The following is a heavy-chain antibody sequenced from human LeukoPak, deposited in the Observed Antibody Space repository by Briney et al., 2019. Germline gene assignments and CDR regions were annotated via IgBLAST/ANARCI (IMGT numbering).Heavy chain of an antibody. V-gene: IGHV1-69*13. Sequence: SVKVSCKASGGTFSSYAISWVRQAPGQGLEWMGGIIPIFGTANYAQKFQGRVTITADESTSTAYMELSSLRSEDTAVYYCARGSIVVVPAAKSRWFDPWGQGTLVTVSS. J-gene: IGHJ5*02. CDR1: GGTFSSYA. CDR2: IIPIFGTA. CDR3: ARGSIVVVPAAKSRWFDP. D-gene: IGHD2-2*01.